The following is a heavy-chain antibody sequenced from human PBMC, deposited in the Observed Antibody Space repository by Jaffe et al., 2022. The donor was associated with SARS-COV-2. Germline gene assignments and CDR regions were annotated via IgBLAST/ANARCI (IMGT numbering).Heavy chain of an antibody. Sequence: EVQVVESGGDLVQPGGSLRLSCAASGFTFTTHGMGWVRQAPGKGLEWVSAIGSNGITYYPDSVKGRFTISRDISKNTLYLQMDSLRVEDTAVYYCVRCSANFGCRNPEYWGQGTLATVSS. CDR2: IGSNGIT. CDR3: VRCSANFGCRNPEY. V-gene: IGHV3-23*04. D-gene: IGHD1-1*01. J-gene: IGHJ4*02. CDR1: GFTFTTHG.